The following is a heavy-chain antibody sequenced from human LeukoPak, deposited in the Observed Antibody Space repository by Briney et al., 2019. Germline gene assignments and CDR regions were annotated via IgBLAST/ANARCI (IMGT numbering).Heavy chain of an antibody. D-gene: IGHD3-22*01. J-gene: IGHJ4*02. CDR1: GFTFSSYS. CDR2: ISSSSSYI. CDR3: ASLLESYYDSSVEYYFDY. V-gene: IGHV3-21*01. Sequence: GGSLRLSCAASGFTFSSYSMNWVRQAPGKGLEWVSSISSSSSYIYYADSVKGRFTISRDNAKNSLYLQMNSLRAEDTAVYYCASLLESYYDSSVEYYFDYWGQGTLVTVSS.